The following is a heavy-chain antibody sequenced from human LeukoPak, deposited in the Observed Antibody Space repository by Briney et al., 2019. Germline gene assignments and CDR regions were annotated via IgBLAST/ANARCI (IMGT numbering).Heavy chain of an antibody. CDR1: GYSFTSYH. V-gene: IGHV1-46*01. J-gene: IGHJ4*02. Sequence: ASVKVSCKASGYSFTSYHMHWVRQTPGQGLEWMGIINPSGGSTSYAQKFQGRVTMTRDTSTSTVYMELSSLRSEDTAVYYCATRGGYSSGWAYWGQGTLVTVSS. D-gene: IGHD6-19*01. CDR3: ATRGGYSSGWAY. CDR2: INPSGGST.